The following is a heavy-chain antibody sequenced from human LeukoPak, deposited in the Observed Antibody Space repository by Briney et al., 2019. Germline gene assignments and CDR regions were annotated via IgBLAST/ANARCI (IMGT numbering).Heavy chain of an antibody. CDR3: ARPQEEDGYNYNWAFDY. D-gene: IGHD5-24*01. CDR1: GYTFTSYG. V-gene: IGHV1-18*01. J-gene: IGHJ4*02. Sequence: ASVKVSCKASGYTFTSYGISWVRQAPGQGLEWMGWISAYNGNTNYAQKLQGRVTMTTDTSTSTAYMELRSLRSDDTAVYYCARPQEEDGYNYNWAFDYWGQGTLVTVSS. CDR2: ISAYNGNT.